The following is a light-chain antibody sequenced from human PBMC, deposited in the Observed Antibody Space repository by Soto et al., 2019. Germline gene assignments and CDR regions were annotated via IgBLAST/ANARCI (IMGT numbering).Light chain of an antibody. Sequence: QSVLTQPPSASGSPGQSVAISCTGTSSDVGGYNYVSWYQQHPGKAPKLMIYEVKTRPSGVPDRFSGSKSGNTASLTVSGFQAEDEADYYCSSYAGSSNVFGTGTKVTVL. CDR2: EVK. CDR3: SSYAGSSNV. V-gene: IGLV2-8*01. CDR1: SSDVGGYNY. J-gene: IGLJ1*01.